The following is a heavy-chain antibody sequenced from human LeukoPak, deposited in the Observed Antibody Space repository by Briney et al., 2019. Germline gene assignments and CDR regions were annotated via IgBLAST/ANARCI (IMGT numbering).Heavy chain of an antibody. CDR3: ASVVPAVNWFDP. V-gene: IGHV4-34*01. Sequence: PSETLSLTCAVYGGSFSGYYWSWIRQPPGKGLEWIGEINHSGSTNYNPSLKSRVTISVDTSKNQFSLKLSSVTAADTAVYYCASVVPAVNWFDPWGQGTLVTVSS. CDR2: INHSGST. D-gene: IGHD2-2*01. CDR1: GGSFSGYY. J-gene: IGHJ5*02.